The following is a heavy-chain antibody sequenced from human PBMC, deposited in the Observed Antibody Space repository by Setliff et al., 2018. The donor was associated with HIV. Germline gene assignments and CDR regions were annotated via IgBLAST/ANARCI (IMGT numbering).Heavy chain of an antibody. CDR3: ARFYDYYGHRLDY. D-gene: IGHD3-16*01. Sequence: SETLSLTCTVSGGSINSGSYYWGWIRQPPEKGLEWIGTMFYSGSTYYNPSLKSRVTIFIDTSKNQFSLRLSSVTAADTAVCYCARFYDYYGHRLDYWGQGTQVTVSS. J-gene: IGHJ4*02. V-gene: IGHV4-39*01. CDR2: MFYSGST. CDR1: GGSINSGSYY.